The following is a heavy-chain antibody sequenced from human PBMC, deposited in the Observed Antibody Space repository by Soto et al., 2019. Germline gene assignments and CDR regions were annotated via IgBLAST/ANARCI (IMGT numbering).Heavy chain of an antibody. CDR1: GGSIRNYY. Sequence: PSETLSLTCTVFGGSIRNYYWSWVRRPPGKGLEWIGYIYYTGTTKYNPSLKSRDTISVDSSKNQFSLKLDSVTAADTAVYYCARLGGYYQAFDSWGQGTLVTVSS. V-gene: IGHV4-59*08. J-gene: IGHJ4*02. CDR3: ARLGGYYQAFDS. D-gene: IGHD3-22*01. CDR2: IYYTGTT.